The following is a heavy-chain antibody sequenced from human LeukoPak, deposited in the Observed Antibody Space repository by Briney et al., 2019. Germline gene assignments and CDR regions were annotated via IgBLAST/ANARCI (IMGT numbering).Heavy chain of an antibody. J-gene: IGHJ5*02. CDR2: ISTSSSYI. CDR1: GFTFSSYS. V-gene: IGHV3-21*01. Sequence: GGSLRLSCAASGFTFSSYSMNWVRQAPGKGLEWVSSISTSSSYIHYADSVKGRFTISRDNAKNSLYLQMNSLRAEDTAVYYCARTIAAAVNWFDPWGQGTLVTVSS. CDR3: ARTIAAAVNWFDP. D-gene: IGHD6-13*01.